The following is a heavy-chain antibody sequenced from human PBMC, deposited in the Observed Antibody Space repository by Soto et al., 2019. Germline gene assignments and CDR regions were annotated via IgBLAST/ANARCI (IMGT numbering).Heavy chain of an antibody. CDR2: IYYSGST. Sequence: QVQLQESGPGLVKPSQTLSLTCTVSGGSISSGDYYWSWIRQPPGKGLEWIGYIYYSGSTYYNPSLKSRVTXYXDSXKNQFSLKLSSVTAADTAVYYCARVGGFGATTIDYWGQGTLVTVSS. D-gene: IGHD3-10*01. V-gene: IGHV4-30-4*01. CDR1: GGSISSGDYY. J-gene: IGHJ4*02. CDR3: ARVGGFGATTIDY.